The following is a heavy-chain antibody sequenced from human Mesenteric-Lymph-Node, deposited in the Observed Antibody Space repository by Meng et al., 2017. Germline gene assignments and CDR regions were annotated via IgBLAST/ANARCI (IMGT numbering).Heavy chain of an antibody. D-gene: IGHD1-7*01. V-gene: IGHV4-4*02. J-gene: IGHJ4*02. Sequence: QVQLRGSGPGRVKPSGTLSLTCTVSGESISSDIRCSWVRQPPGKGLEWIGEVYHRGDTNYNPSLKSRVDISLDKSKNQFYLSLFSVTAADTAVYYCGRDQGRELINHWGQGTLVTVSS. CDR3: GRDQGRELINH. CDR2: VYHRGDT. CDR1: GESISSDIR.